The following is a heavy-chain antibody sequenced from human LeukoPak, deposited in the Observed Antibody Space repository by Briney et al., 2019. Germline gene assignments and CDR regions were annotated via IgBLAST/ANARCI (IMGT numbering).Heavy chain of an antibody. CDR1: GGSFSGYY. Sequence: SETLSLTCAVYGGSFSGYYWSWIRQPPGKGLEWIGEINHSGSTNYNPSLKSRVTISVDTSKNQFSLKLSSVTAADTAVYYCARALNDYYDSSGYYFEWGQGTLVTVSS. CDR2: INHSGST. J-gene: IGHJ4*02. D-gene: IGHD3-22*01. V-gene: IGHV4-34*01. CDR3: ARALNDYYDSSGYYFE.